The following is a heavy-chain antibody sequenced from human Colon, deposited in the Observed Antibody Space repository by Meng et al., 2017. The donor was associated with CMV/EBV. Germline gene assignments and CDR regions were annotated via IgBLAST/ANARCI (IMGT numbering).Heavy chain of an antibody. J-gene: IGHJ5*02. CDR1: GYTFTNYG. CDR3: ARDLVVVIPDDL. D-gene: IGHD2-2*01. V-gene: IGHV1-2*02. CDR2: INNNSGGT. Sequence: ASVKVSCKASGYTFTNYGINWVRQVPGQGLEWMGWINNNSGGTKYAQKFQGRVTMTRDTSISTAYMELTSLRSDDTAVYYCARDLVVVIPDDLWGQGTLVTVSS.